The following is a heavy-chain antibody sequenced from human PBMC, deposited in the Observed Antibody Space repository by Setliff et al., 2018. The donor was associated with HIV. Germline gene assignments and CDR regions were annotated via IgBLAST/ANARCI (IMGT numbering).Heavy chain of an antibody. J-gene: IGHJ4*02. D-gene: IGHD2-15*01. V-gene: IGHV3-30*02. Sequence: LRLSCAASGFTFSAHGMHWVRQAPGKGLEWVAFINYDESYEYYADSVKGRVTISRDNSNNMLFLQMNSLRTEDTAVYYCAKCGGVTCYSASWYFDYWGQGTLVTVSS. CDR1: GFTFSAHG. CDR2: INYDESYE. CDR3: AKCGGVTCYSASWYFDY.